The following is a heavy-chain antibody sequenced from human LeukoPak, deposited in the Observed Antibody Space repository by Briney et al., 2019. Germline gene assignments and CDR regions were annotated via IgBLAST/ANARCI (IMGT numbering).Heavy chain of an antibody. CDR2: IFYSGST. CDR1: GGSISSYY. V-gene: IGHV4-59*08. CDR3: SRSYIVSYSIGY. J-gene: IGHJ4*02. Sequence: SETLSLTCTVSGGSISSYYWSWIRQPPGKGLEWIGFIFYSGSTNYNPSLKRRVTISVDTSKNHFSPNLSSVTAADTALYDCSRSYIVSYSIGYWCQGTLVTVSS. D-gene: IGHD1-26*01.